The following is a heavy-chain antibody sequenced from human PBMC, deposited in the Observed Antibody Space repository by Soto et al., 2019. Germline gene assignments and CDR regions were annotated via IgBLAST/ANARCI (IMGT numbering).Heavy chain of an antibody. CDR3: AREETAWPLAYGLDV. J-gene: IGHJ6*02. V-gene: IGHV3-21*01. CDR1: GFTFGTYS. CDR2: ITRGGET. Sequence: WGSLRLSCVASGFTFGTYSMHWVRQAPGKGLEWVSSITRGGETYYAESVKGRLTISRDYAKNSVSLQMNSLRVEDTAVYYCAREETAWPLAYGLDVWGQGTTVTVSS. D-gene: IGHD2-21*02.